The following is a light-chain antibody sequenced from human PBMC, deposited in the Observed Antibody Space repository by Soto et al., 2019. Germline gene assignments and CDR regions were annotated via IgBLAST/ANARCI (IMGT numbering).Light chain of an antibody. J-gene: IGKJ5*01. CDR2: WAS. CDR3: QHYFSLIT. CDR1: ESVLFTSNKKNY. Sequence: DIVMTQSPDSLAVSLGERATINCKSRESVLFTSNKKNYLAWYQQKPGQAPXLLIYWASLRESGVPDRFSGSGSGTDFTLTITSLHAEDVAFDDCQHYFSLITFGQGTRLEI. V-gene: IGKV4-1*01.